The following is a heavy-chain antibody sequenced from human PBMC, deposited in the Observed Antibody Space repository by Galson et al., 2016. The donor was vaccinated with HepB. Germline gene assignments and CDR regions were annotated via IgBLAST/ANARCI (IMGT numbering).Heavy chain of an antibody. D-gene: IGHD2-8*01. V-gene: IGHV4/OR15-8*01. Sequence: SETLSLTCTVSGGPINSTNGYWGWVRQPPGKGLEYIGEVYHSGRATYNPSLKRRVTMSVDKSKNQFSLHLTSVTAADTAVYYCARRYCITGRCSYYFDSWGPGALVTVSS. CDR3: ARRYCITGRCSYYFDS. CDR2: VYHSGRA. CDR1: GGPINSTNG. J-gene: IGHJ4*02.